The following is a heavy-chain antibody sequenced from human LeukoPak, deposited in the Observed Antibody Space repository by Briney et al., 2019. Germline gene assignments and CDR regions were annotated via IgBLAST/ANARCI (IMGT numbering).Heavy chain of an antibody. D-gene: IGHD4-17*01. Sequence: GGTLRLSCAASGFTFSSYGMSWVRQAPGKGLEWVSGISGSGGSTYYADSVKGRFIISRDNSKNTLYLQMNSLRAEDTALYYCATQDYGALDYWGQGTLVTVSS. V-gene: IGHV3-23*01. CDR1: GFTFSSYG. CDR2: ISGSGGST. J-gene: IGHJ4*02. CDR3: ATQDYGALDY.